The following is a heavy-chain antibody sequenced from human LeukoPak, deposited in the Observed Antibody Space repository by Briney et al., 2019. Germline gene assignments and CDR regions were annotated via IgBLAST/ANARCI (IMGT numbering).Heavy chain of an antibody. D-gene: IGHD5-18*01. CDR1: AYTFTAHH. V-gene: IGHV1-2*06. Sequence: ASVKVSCKSSAYTFTAHHIHWVRQAPGQGLEWMGRMNPDSGGTNYAQKFQGRLTMTRDTSINTAYMDLSGLRSDDTAVYYCARETSTSMVSDYWGQGTLVTVSS. CDR3: ARETSTSMVSDY. CDR2: MNPDSGGT. J-gene: IGHJ4*02.